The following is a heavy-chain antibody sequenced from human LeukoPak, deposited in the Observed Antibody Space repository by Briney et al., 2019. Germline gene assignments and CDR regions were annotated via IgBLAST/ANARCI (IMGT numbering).Heavy chain of an antibody. CDR3: ARDPNQIDYYGSSGYHPFVY. CDR2: INPNIGGT. J-gene: IGHJ4*02. Sequence: ASVKVSCKASGYTFTGYYMHWVRQAPGQGLEWMGWINPNIGGTNYAQKFQGRVTMTRDTSISTAYMELSRLRSDDTAVYYCARDPNQIDYYGSSGYHPFVYWGQGTLVTVSS. CDR1: GYTFTGYY. V-gene: IGHV1-2*02. D-gene: IGHD3-22*01.